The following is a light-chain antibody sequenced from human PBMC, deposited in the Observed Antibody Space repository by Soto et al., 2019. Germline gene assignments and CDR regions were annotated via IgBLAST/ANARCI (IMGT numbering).Light chain of an antibody. V-gene: IGKV1-5*01. CDR1: QSISSW. Sequence: DVQMTQSPSTPPSSVGTRVTISCRASQSISSWLAWYQQKPGKAPKLLIYDASSLESGVPSRFSGSGSGTEFTLTISSLQPDDFVTYYCQQYNSYRRTFGQGTKVDSK. J-gene: IGKJ1*01. CDR2: DAS. CDR3: QQYNSYRRT.